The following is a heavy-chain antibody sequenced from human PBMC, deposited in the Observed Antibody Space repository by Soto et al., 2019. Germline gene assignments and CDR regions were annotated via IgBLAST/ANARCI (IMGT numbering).Heavy chain of an antibody. V-gene: IGHV1-3*01. CDR2: IDVGNGNT. J-gene: IGHJ4*02. CDR1: GYSVTTYA. Sequence: QVQLVQSGAEVKKPGASVKVSCKASGYSVTTYAVHWVRQAPGQRLEWMGWIDVGNGNTKYSQKFQGRVTMTRDTSANTAYMELSSLTSEDPAVYYCARNVVATIQLDYWGQGTLVTVSS. D-gene: IGHD5-12*01. CDR3: ARNVVATIQLDY.